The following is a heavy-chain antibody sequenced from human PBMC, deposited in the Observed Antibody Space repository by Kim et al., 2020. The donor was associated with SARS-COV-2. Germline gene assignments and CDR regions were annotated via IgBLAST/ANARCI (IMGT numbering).Heavy chain of an antibody. D-gene: IGHD6-6*01. CDR3: VRGLIEDRFSWFDP. CDR2: ISHNGGT. J-gene: IGHJ5*02. V-gene: IGHV4-34*01. Sequence: SETLSLTCAVYGGSLSGFSWSWIRQPPGRGLEWIGEISHNGGTNYNPSLKSRVSISIDTSKNQLSLKVTSVTAADTALYYCVRGLIEDRFSWFDPWGQGTLVTVSS. CDR1: GGSLSGFS.